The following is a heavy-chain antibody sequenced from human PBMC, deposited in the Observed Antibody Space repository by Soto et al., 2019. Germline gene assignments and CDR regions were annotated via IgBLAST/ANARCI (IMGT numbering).Heavy chain of an antibody. CDR1: GYNFNQYY. D-gene: IGHD4-17*01. CDR2: INLRGGTT. Sequence: QVQLVQSGAEVRKPGAAMRFSCETSGYNFNQYYIHWVRQAPGQGLEWMGIINLRGGTTEYAHKFRGRVTVTGDTSTRTVYMALSSLTPEDTAVYCCARGPDNSDVPRWDYWGQGTLLTVSS. V-gene: IGHV1-46*02. J-gene: IGHJ4*02. CDR3: ARGPDNSDVPRWDY.